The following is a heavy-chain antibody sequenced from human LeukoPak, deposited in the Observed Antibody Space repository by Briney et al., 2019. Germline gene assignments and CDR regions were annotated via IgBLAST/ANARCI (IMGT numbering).Heavy chain of an antibody. CDR2: INTNTGNP. Sequence: ASVKVSCKASGYTFTNYAMNWVRQAPGQGLEWMGWINTNTGNPTYAQDFTGRFVFSLDTSVSTAYLQISSLKAEDTAVYYCARLYWYYYDNGPGGSDAFDFWGQGTMVTVSS. V-gene: IGHV7-4-1*02. D-gene: IGHD3-22*01. CDR1: GYTFTNYA. CDR3: ARLYWYYYDNGPGGSDAFDF. J-gene: IGHJ3*01.